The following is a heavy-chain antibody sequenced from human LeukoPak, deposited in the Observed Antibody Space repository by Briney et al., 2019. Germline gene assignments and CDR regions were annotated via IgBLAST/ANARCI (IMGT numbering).Heavy chain of an antibody. CDR1: GFTFSNYG. D-gene: IGHD6-19*01. Sequence: PGGSLRLSCAASGFTFSNYGMHWVRQAPGKGLEWVAVISFDGGHKYYPDSVKGRFTISRDNSKNTLYLQMNSLRDDDTAVYYCAKDRSWVVEVAGHDAFDIWGQGTMVTVSS. J-gene: IGHJ3*02. V-gene: IGHV3-30*18. CDR2: ISFDGGHK. CDR3: AKDRSWVVEVAGHDAFDI.